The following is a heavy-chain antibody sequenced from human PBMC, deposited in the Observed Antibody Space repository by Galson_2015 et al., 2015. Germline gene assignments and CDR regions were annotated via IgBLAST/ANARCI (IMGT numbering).Heavy chain of an antibody. CDR1: GDSVSSSSAA. Sequence: CAISGDSVSSSSAAWNWIRQSPSRGLEWLGWTYYRSKWYNDYAEPVKGRITINPDTSKNQFSLHLNSAAPEDTAVYYCSRTYWHSVGSTKYQNGTGVWGQGTTVTVSS. J-gene: IGHJ6*02. CDR3: SRTYWHSVGSTKYQNGTGV. CDR2: TYYRSKWYN. V-gene: IGHV6-1*01. D-gene: IGHD2-2*01.